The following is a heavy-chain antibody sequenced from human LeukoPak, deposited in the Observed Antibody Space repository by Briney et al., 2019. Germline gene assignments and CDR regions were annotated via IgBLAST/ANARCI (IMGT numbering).Heavy chain of an antibody. CDR2: ISDDETYK. D-gene: IGHD1-26*01. V-gene: IGHV3-30-3*01. CDR1: GFTFNSYS. Sequence: PGRSLRLSCAASGFTFNSYSMHWVRQAPGKGLEWVTAISDDETYKFYADSVKGRFTISRDNAKNTLYLQMNSLRAEDTAVYYCARDLGDPYSGSYDYWGQGTLVTVSS. CDR3: ARDLGDPYSGSYDY. J-gene: IGHJ4*02.